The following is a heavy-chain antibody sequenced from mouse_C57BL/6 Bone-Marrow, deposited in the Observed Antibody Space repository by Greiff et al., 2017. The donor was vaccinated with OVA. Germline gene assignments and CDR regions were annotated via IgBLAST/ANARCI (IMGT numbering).Heavy chain of an antibody. D-gene: IGHD2-2*01. CDR2: IWRGGST. CDR1: GFSLTSSG. Sequence: VQVVESGPGLVQPSQSLSITCPVSGFSLTSSGLHWVRQSPGKGLECLGVIWRGGSTDYNSDFISRLSISKDNSKSQVFFKMNRLQADDTAIYYGASPGSWGQGTSVTVSS. J-gene: IGHJ4*01. CDR3: ASPGS. V-gene: IGHV2-2*01.